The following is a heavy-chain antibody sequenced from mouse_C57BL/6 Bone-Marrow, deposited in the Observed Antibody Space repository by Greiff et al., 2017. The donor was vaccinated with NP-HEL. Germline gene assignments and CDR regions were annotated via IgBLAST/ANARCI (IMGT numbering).Heavy chain of an antibody. CDR1: GFNIKDDY. CDR2: IDPENGDT. V-gene: IGHV14-4*01. Sequence: SGAELVRPGASVKLSCTASGFNIKDDYMHWVKQRPEQGLEWIGWIDPENGDTEYASKVQGKAPLTADTTSTPAFLQRRSLPSEDTAVYNCTTWGGVFAYWGQGTLVTVSA. CDR3: TTWGGVFAY. J-gene: IGHJ3*01.